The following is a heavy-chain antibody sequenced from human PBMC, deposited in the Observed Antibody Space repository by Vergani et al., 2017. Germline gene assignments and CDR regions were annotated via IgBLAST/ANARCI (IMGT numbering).Heavy chain of an antibody. J-gene: IGHJ6*03. CDR3: ARHAPCIAAAGWGYYYYMDV. CDR1: GFTVSSNY. D-gene: IGHD6-13*01. CDR2: IYSGGST. V-gene: IGHV3-53*02. Sequence: EVQLVETGGGLIQPGGSLRLSCAASGFTVSSNYMSWVRQAPGKGLEWVSVIYSGGSTYYADSVKGRFTISRDNSKNTLYLLMNSLRAEDTAVYYCARHAPCIAAAGWGYYYYMDVWGKXP.